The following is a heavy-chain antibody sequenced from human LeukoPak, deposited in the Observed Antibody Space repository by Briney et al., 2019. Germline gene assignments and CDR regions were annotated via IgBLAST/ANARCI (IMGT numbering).Heavy chain of an antibody. CDR2: INPSGSST. CDR1: GGTLNSHT. CDR3: ARNRRNWNHVTGEPFDM. J-gene: IGHJ3*02. Sequence: ASVKVSCKASGGTLNSHTFSWVRQAPGQGLEWMGIINPSGSSTSSAQKFQGRVTMTRDTSTSTVYMELTSLRSEDTAVYYCARNRRNWNHVTGEPFDMWGQGTMVAVSS. V-gene: IGHV1-46*02. D-gene: IGHD1-1*01.